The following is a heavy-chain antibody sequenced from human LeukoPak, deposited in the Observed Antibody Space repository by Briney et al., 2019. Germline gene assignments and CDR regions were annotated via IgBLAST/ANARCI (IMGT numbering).Heavy chain of an antibody. CDR3: ARVKYVDTAMVTMDPNWFDP. V-gene: IGHV3-48*04. J-gene: IGHJ5*02. CDR1: GFTFSSYS. CDR2: ISSSSSTI. Sequence: GGSLRLSCAASGFTFSSYSMNWVRQAPGKGLEWVSSISSSSSTIYYADSVKGRFTISRDNAKNSLYLQMNSLRAEDTAVYYCARVKYVDTAMVTMDPNWFDPWGQGTLVTVSS. D-gene: IGHD5-18*01.